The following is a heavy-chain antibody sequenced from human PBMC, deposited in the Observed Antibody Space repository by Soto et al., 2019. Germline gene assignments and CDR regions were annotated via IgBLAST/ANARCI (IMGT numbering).Heavy chain of an antibody. D-gene: IGHD6-13*01. Sequence: GGSLRLSCAASGFIFSGYWMHWVRQAPGKGLEWVSYIRNSGNTIYYANSVKGRFTISRDNAKGSLYLQMNSLRDEDTAVYYCTRQNIEHSSGWYPWGQGTLVTVSS. CDR1: GFIFSGYW. J-gene: IGHJ5*02. CDR3: TRQNIEHSSGWYP. V-gene: IGHV3-48*02. CDR2: IRNSGNTI.